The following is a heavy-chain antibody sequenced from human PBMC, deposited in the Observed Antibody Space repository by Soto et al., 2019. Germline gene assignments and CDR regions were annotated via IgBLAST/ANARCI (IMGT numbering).Heavy chain of an antibody. CDR3: ARVPRGWFDP. CDR1: VGSITWANW. Sequence: LRCAVSVGSITWANWWTWVRRPPGGGPEWIGEISHSGFTNYKASLKSPVTITVDKTKNDVSLKLTSGTAADTTVYYCARVPRGWFDPWGQGTPVTVSS. V-gene: IGHV4-4*02. D-gene: IGHD6-6*01. J-gene: IGHJ5*02. CDR2: ISHSGFT.